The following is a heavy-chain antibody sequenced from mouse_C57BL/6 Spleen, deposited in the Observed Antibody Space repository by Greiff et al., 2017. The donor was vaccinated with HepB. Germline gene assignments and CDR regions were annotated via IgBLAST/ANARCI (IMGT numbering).Heavy chain of an antibody. CDR2: INPSSGYT. D-gene: IGHD2-4*01. Sequence: QVQLQQSGAELAKPGASVKLSCKASGYTFTSYWMHWVKQRPGQGLEWIGYINPSSGYTKYNQKFKDKATLTADKSSSTAYMQLSSLTYEDSAVYYCAGHIYYDYGVFYAMDYWGQGTSVTVSS. CDR1: GYTFTSYW. CDR3: AGHIYYDYGVFYAMDY. J-gene: IGHJ4*01. V-gene: IGHV1-7*01.